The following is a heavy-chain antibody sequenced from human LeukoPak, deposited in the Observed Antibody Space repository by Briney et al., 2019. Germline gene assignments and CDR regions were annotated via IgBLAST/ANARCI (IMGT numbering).Heavy chain of an antibody. Sequence: PSETLSLTCTVSGGSISSGDYYWNWIRQPPGKGLEWIGYIYYSGSTNYNPSLKSRVTISVDTSKNQFSLKLSSVTAADTAVYYCARDVGSGKDYWGQGTLVTVSS. D-gene: IGHD3-10*01. CDR1: GGSISSGDYY. CDR2: IYYSGST. CDR3: ARDVGSGKDY. J-gene: IGHJ4*02. V-gene: IGHV4-61*08.